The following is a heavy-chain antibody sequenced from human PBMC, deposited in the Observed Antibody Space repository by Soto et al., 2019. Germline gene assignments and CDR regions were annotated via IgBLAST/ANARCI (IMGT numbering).Heavy chain of an antibody. J-gene: IGHJ4*02. D-gene: IGHD4-17*01. CDR3: AGATVTTLFDY. CDR1: GGSVSSGVYY. Sequence: QVQLQESSPGLVKPSETLSLTCTVSGGSVSSGVYYWSWIRQPPGKGLEWIGYIYYSGSTRYNPSLKRRVTMAVDTSKNQFSLKLGSVTAADTAVYYCAGATVTTLFDYWGQGTLVTVSS. V-gene: IGHV4-61*08. CDR2: IYYSGST.